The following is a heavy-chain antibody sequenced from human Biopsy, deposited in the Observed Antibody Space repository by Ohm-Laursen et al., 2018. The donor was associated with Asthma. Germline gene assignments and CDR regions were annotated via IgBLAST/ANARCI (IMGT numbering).Heavy chain of an antibody. CDR2: ISSDGSNK. D-gene: IGHD1-26*01. J-gene: IGHJ4*02. Sequence: SLRLSCTASGFTFSNYGMHWVRQAPGKGLDWVAVISSDGSNKNYTDSVKGRFTIPRDDSRNTLHLQMNSLRAEDTAVYYCAKDVFPGWELRRGPDYWGQGTLVTVSS. CDR3: AKDVFPGWELRRGPDY. V-gene: IGHV3-30*18. CDR1: GFTFSNYG.